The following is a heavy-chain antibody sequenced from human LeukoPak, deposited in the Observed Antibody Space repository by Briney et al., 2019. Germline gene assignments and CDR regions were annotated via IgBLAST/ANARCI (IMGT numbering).Heavy chain of an antibody. Sequence: PSETLSLTCSVSGGSITSSNWWSWVRPPPGKGLEWIGEISQSRNTDYNPSLKSRVTISVDKSKNQLSLKLSSVTAADTAVYYCARDPHRSSTSCRFDYWGQGTLVTVSS. D-gene: IGHD2-2*01. J-gene: IGHJ4*02. V-gene: IGHV4-4*02. CDR1: GGSITSSNW. CDR3: ARDPHRSSTSCRFDY. CDR2: ISQSRNT.